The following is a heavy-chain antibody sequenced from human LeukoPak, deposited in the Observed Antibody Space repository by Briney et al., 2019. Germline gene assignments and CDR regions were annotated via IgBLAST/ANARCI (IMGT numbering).Heavy chain of an antibody. V-gene: IGHV3-23*01. CDR3: ANPYGDYDFDY. CDR1: GFTLSSNA. J-gene: IGHJ4*02. D-gene: IGHD4-17*01. CDR2: ISGSGGST. Sequence: GGSLRLSCAASGFTLSSNAMSWVRQAPGKGLEWVSAISGSGGSTYYADSVKGRFTISRDNSKNTLYLQMNSLRAEDTAVYYCANPYGDYDFDYWGQGTLVTVSS.